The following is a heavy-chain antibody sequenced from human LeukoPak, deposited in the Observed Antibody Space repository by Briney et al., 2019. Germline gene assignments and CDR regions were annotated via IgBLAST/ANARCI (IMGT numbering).Heavy chain of an antibody. CDR1: GFTFSSYA. D-gene: IGHD6-13*01. CDR2: ISGSDSST. V-gene: IGHV3-23*01. CDR3: AKYSSSWYYFDY. J-gene: IGHJ4*02. Sequence: PGGSLRLSCAASGFTFSSYAMSWVRQAPGKGLEWVSTISGSDSSTYYADSVKGRFSISRDNSKNTLYLQMNSLRAEDTAVYYCAKYSSSWYYFDYWGQGTLVTVSS.